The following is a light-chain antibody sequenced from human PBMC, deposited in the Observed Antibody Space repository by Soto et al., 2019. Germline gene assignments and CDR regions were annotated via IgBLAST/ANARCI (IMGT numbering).Light chain of an antibody. CDR1: QGIGTW. J-gene: IGKJ4*01. V-gene: IGKV1-12*01. CDR2: GAS. CDR3: QQANHFPLT. Sequence: DIQMTQSPSSVSASVGDRVTITCRARQGIGTWLAWYQQKPGQVPKYLIYGASSLHSGVPSRFSGSGSGTYFTLTISSLQPEDFATYFCQQANHFPLTFGGETRVEIK.